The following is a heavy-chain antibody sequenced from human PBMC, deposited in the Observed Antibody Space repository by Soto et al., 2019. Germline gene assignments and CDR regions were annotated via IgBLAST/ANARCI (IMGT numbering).Heavy chain of an antibody. D-gene: IGHD4-17*01. V-gene: IGHV4-30-2*01. Sequence: SETLSLTWAVSGGSISSGVYSWIWIRQPPGKGLEWIGYIYHSGSTYYNPSLKSRVTISVDRSKNQFSLKLSSVTAADTAVYYCASGGDYNYYYGMDVWGQGTTVTVSS. J-gene: IGHJ6*02. CDR2: IYHSGST. CDR3: ASGGDYNYYYGMDV. CDR1: GGSISSGVYS.